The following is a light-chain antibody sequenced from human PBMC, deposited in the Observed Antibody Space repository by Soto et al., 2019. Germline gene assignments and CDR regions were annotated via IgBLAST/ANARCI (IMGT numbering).Light chain of an antibody. V-gene: IGKV1-39*01. CDR1: QTITSD. J-gene: IGKJ1*01. CDR3: QQTYSTPGWT. CDR2: SAS. Sequence: DIQMTHSPSSLSASVGDRVTITCLASQTITSDLNWYQQRQGKAPKLLIYSASNLKSGVASRFSGSGSGTDFTFIISSLQPEDYATYYCQQTYSTPGWTFGQGTKVDIK.